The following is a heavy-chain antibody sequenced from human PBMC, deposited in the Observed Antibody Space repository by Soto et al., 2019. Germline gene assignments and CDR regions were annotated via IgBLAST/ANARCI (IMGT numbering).Heavy chain of an antibody. J-gene: IGHJ6*02. CDR2: IYYSGST. Sequence: QVQLQESGPGLVKPSQTLSLTCTVSGGSISSGDYYWSWIRQPPGKGLEWIGYIYYSGSTYYNPSLTGRVTISVDTSKNQFSLKLSSVPAADTAVYYCARDTRYFDWSTEYYGMDVWGQGTTVTVSS. D-gene: IGHD3-9*01. CDR1: GGSISSGDYY. CDR3: ARDTRYFDWSTEYYGMDV. V-gene: IGHV4-30-4*01.